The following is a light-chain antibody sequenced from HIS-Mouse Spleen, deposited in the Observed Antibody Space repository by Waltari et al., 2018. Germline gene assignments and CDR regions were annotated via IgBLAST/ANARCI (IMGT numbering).Light chain of an antibody. V-gene: IGLV3-10*01. J-gene: IGLJ2*01. CDR1: ALPKKY. CDR2: EDS. Sequence: SYELTQPPSVSVSPGQTARITCSGDALPKKYPYCYQQKSGQAPVLVIYEDSKRPSGIPERFSGSSSGTMATLTISGAQVEDEADYYCYSTDSSGNHRGVFGGGTKLTVL. CDR3: YSTDSSGNHRGV.